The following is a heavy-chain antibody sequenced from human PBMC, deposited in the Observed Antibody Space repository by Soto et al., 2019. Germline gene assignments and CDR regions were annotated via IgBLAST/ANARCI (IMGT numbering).Heavy chain of an antibody. CDR3: ARDFIVGAPDYFDY. Sequence: QVQLVESGGGVVQPGRSLSLSCAASGFTFSDYPMHWVREAPGKGLEWVAVISYDGRVKYYVDSVKGRFTISRHDSKNTLYLQMNSLRLDDTAVYYCARDFIVGAPDYFDYWGQGTLVTVSS. CDR2: ISYDGRVK. D-gene: IGHD1-26*01. V-gene: IGHV3-30*04. J-gene: IGHJ4*02. CDR1: GFTFSDYP.